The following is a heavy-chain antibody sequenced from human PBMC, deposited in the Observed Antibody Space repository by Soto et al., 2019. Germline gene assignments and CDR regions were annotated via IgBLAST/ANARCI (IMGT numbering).Heavy chain of an antibody. J-gene: IGHJ2*01. Sequence: EVQLVESGGGLVQPGGSLRLSCAASGFTVSSNYMSWVRQAPGKGLEWVSVIYSGGSTYYADSVKGRFTISRDNSKNTLYLQMNSLRAEDTAVYYCARVWAGVGGYDDRNYWYFDLWGRGTLVTVSS. CDR3: ARVWAGVGGYDDRNYWYFDL. CDR2: IYSGGST. CDR1: GFTVSSNY. D-gene: IGHD5-12*01. V-gene: IGHV3-66*01.